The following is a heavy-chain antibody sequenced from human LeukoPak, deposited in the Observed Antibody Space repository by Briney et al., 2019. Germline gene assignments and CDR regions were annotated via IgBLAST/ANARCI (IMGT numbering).Heavy chain of an antibody. CDR3: ARGGYYDFLTGYYSDY. CDR1: GFTVSSNY. D-gene: IGHD3-9*01. CDR2: IYSGGST. J-gene: IGHJ4*02. Sequence: GGSLRLSCAASGFTVSSNYMSWVRQAPGKGLEWVSVIYSGGSTYYADSVKGRFTISRDNSKNTLYLQINSLRAEDTAVYYCARGGYYDFLTGYYSDYWGQGTLVTVSS. V-gene: IGHV3-66*01.